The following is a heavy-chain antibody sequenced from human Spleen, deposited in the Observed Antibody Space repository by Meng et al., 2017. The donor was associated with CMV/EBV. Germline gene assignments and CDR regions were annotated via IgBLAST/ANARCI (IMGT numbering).Heavy chain of an antibody. J-gene: IGHJ5*02. D-gene: IGHD3-3*01. CDR3: ARDVRAIFGVVGGWFDP. V-gene: IGHV4-61*08. Sequence: GSLRLSCTVSGGSVNSGDYYWSWIRQPPGKGLEWIGYIYYSGNTKYNPSLKSRVTISVDTSKNQFSLKLSSVTAADTAVYYCARDVRAIFGVVGGWFDPWGQGTLVTVSS. CDR2: IYYSGNT. CDR1: GGSVNSGDYY.